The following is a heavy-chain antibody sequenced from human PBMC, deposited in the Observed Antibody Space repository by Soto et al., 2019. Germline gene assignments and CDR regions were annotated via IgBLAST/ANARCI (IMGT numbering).Heavy chain of an antibody. J-gene: IGHJ4*02. CDR2: ISGTGSST. D-gene: IGHD6-19*01. CDR1: GFTFSSYA. Sequence: GGSLRLSCAASGFTFSSYAMSWVRQAPGKGLEWVSAISGTGSSTNYADSVEGRFTISRDNSKNTLYLQMSSLRAEDTAVYYCAKAGGIAVPGTHLDYWGQGT. CDR3: AKAGGIAVPGTHLDY. V-gene: IGHV3-23*01.